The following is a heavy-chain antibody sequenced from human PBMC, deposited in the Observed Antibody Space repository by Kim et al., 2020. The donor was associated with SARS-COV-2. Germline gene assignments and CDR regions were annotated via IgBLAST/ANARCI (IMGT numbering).Heavy chain of an antibody. V-gene: IGHV1-8*01. CDR1: GDTFTSYH. J-gene: IGHJ4*02. D-gene: IGHD6-19*01. Sequence: ASVKVSCKTSGDTFTSYHINWVRQATGQGLEWMGYMDPDNGKTGYSHKFQGRVTLTGDTSISTSYMELSSLTSEDTAVYFCVRGNSPTGYSSHFTTWGQGTLVTVSS. CDR3: VRGNSPTGYSSHFTT. CDR2: MDPDNGKT.